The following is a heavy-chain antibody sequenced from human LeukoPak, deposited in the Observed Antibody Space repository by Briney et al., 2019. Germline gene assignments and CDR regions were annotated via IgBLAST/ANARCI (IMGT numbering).Heavy chain of an antibody. J-gene: IGHJ3*02. CDR3: ARKKGTYYYDSSGYSDI. Sequence: ASVKVSCKASGYTFTSYGISWVRQAPGQGLEWMGWISAYNGNTNYAQKLQGRVTMTTDTSTSTAYMELRSLRSDDTAVYYCARKKGTYYYDSSGYSDIWGQGTMVTVSS. D-gene: IGHD3-22*01. V-gene: IGHV1-18*01. CDR2: ISAYNGNT. CDR1: GYTFTSYG.